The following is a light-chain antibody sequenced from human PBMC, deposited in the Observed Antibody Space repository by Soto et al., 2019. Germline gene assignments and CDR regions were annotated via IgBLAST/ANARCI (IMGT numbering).Light chain of an antibody. J-gene: IGLJ3*02. CDR3: CSYAGSSGWL. CDR2: EDT. V-gene: IGLV2-23*01. Sequence: QSVLTQPASVSGSPGQSITISCTGTSSDVGSYNLVSWFQQHPGKAPKLIISEDTKSPSGVSNRFSGSKSGNTASLTISGLQADDEADYYCCSYAGSSGWLFGGGTKLTVL. CDR1: SSDVGSYNL.